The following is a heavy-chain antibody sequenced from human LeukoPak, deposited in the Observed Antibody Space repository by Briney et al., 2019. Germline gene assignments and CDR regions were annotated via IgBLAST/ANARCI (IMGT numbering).Heavy chain of an antibody. V-gene: IGHV1-2*02. Sequence: ASVNVSCKASGYTFSGYYMHWVRQAPGQGLEWMGWINPNSGGTNYAQKFQGRVTMTRDTSISTAYMELSRLSSDDTDVYYCARDSCSSTSCLSIDDYWGQGTLVTVSS. CDR1: GYTFSGYY. J-gene: IGHJ4*02. D-gene: IGHD2-2*01. CDR3: ARDSCSSTSCLSIDDY. CDR2: INPNSGGT.